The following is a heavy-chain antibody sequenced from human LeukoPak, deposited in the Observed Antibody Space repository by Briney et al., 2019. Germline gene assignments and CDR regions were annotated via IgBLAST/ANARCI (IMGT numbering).Heavy chain of an antibody. V-gene: IGHV4-59*08. CDR1: GGSITSYY. D-gene: IGHD3-10*01. J-gene: IGHJ6*02. CDR3: ARGGDEVMVLGPAAHGMDV. CDR2: FYYSGST. Sequence: SETLSLTCTVSGGSITSYYWSWIRQPPGKGLEYIGYFYYSGSTNYNPSLKGRVTISADTSKNQLSLKVTSVTAADTAVYYCARGGDEVMVLGPAAHGMDVWGQGTTVTVSS.